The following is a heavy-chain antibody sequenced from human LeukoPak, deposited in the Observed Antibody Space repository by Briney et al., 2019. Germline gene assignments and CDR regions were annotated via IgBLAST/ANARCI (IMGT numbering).Heavy chain of an antibody. V-gene: IGHV3-7*04. D-gene: IGHD3-22*01. J-gene: IGHJ4*02. Sequence: GGSLRFSCAASGFTFSSHSMKWVGQAPGQGLEGMTDIKEDGSGKAYVDSGKGRFTISRDNAKNSLYLQMNSLRAEHTAVYYCARVLHKRNYDSSVYYGYWGQGTLVTVSS. CDR1: GFTFSSHS. CDR3: ARVLHKRNYDSSVYYGY. CDR2: IKEDGSGK.